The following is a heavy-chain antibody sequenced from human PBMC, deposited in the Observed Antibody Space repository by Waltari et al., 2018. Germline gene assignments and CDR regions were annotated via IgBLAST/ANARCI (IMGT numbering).Heavy chain of an antibody. V-gene: IGHV3-23*01. Sequence: EVPLLESGGGLVQRGGSLRLSCAVSGFTFSTYVMNWVRQAPGKGLELVSSISDGGGIINYADSVKGRFTISRDNSKNTVYLQMKSLRAEDTAVYYCARGSGVDYWGQGTLVTISS. CDR1: GFTFSTYV. J-gene: IGHJ4*02. CDR2: ISDGGGII. CDR3: ARGSGVDY. D-gene: IGHD7-27*01.